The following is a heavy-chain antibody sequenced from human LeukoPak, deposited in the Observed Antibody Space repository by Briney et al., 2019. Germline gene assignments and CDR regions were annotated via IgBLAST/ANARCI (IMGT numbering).Heavy chain of an antibody. CDR3: ARVAGGAFDS. Sequence: GGSLRLSCAASGFTFSSYWMHWVRHAPGKGLVWVSRINTDGSSTIYADSVKGRFTISRDNAKNTLYLQMNSLRAEDTAIYYCARVAGGAFDSWGHGTLVTDSS. D-gene: IGHD3-10*01. CDR2: INTDGSST. J-gene: IGHJ4*01. V-gene: IGHV3-74*01. CDR1: GFTFSSYW.